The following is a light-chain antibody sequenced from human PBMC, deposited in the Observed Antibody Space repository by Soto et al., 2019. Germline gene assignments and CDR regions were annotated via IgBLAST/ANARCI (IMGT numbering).Light chain of an antibody. Sequence: QSVLTQPPSASGTPGQRVTISCSGSSSNIGSNTVNWYQQLPGTAPKLLIYSNDHWPSGVPDRFSGSKSGTSASLAISGLQSEDEADYDCAAWDDSLNGLYVFGTGTKLTVL. J-gene: IGLJ1*01. V-gene: IGLV1-44*01. CDR3: AAWDDSLNGLYV. CDR1: SSNIGSNT. CDR2: SND.